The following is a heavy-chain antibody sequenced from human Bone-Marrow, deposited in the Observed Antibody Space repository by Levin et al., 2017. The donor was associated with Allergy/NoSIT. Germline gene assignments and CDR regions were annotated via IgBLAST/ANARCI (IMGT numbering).Heavy chain of an antibody. J-gene: IGHJ4*02. CDR1: GFTFSSYW. CDR2: IKQDGSEK. CDR3: ARRPITIFGVVIIEYYFDY. V-gene: IGHV3-7*01. Sequence: GGSLRLSCAASGFTFSSYWMSWVRQAPGKGLEWVANIKQDGSEKYYVDSVKGRFTISRDNAKNSLYLQMNSLRAEDTAVYYCARRPITIFGVVIIEYYFDYWGQGTLVTVSS. D-gene: IGHD3-3*01.